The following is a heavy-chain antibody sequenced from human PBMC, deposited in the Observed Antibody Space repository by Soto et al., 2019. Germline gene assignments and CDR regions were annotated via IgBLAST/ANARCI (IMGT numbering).Heavy chain of an antibody. J-gene: IGHJ6*02. CDR3: VRHATDHTAHSHSATDV. Sequence: SETLSLTCNGSGDSITTSGYYWDWIRQPPGKGLEWIGSIYSSGRTYYNPSLNSRVTISLDTAKNQIYLKLNSVTAAETAVHYSVRHATDHTAHSHSATDVWREGIRFAVSS. V-gene: IGHV4-39*01. CDR2: IYSSGRT. D-gene: IGHD2-21*02. CDR1: GDSITTSGYY.